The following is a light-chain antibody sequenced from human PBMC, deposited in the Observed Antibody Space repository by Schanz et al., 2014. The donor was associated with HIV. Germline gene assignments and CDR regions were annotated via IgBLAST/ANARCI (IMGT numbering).Light chain of an antibody. Sequence: EIVLTQSPGTLSLSPGERATLSCRVSQSVSSNYLAWYQQKPGQAPRLLIYGASSRATGIPDRFSGSGSGTEFTLNISSLQSEDFAVYYCQQYGNSPFTFGPGNKVDIK. CDR1: QSVSSNY. J-gene: IGKJ3*01. CDR2: GAS. CDR3: QQYGNSPFT. V-gene: IGKV3-20*01.